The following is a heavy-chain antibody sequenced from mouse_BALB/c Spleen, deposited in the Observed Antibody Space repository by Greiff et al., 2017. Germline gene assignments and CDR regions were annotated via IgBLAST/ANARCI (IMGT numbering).Heavy chain of an antibody. J-gene: IGHJ3*01. CDR2: ISSGGGNT. CDR3: AREIYYDYDRAFAY. D-gene: IGHD2-4*01. Sequence: EVHLVESGGGLVKPGGSLKLSCAASGFTFSSYTMSWVRQTPEKRLEWVATISSGGGNTYYPDSVKGRFTISRDNAKNNLYLQMSSLRSEDTALYYCAREIYYDYDRAFAYWGQGTLVTVSA. CDR1: GFTFSSYT. V-gene: IGHV5-9*03.